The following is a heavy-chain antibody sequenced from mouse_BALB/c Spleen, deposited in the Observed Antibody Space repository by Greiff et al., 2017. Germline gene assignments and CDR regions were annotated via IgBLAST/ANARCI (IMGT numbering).Heavy chain of an antibody. J-gene: IGHJ3*01. CDR3: ARTNYGSSWFAY. V-gene: IGHV2-2*02. D-gene: IGHD1-1*01. CDR1: GFSLTSYG. Sequence: VQVVESGPGLVQPSQSLSITCTVSGFSLTSYGVHWVRQSPGKGLEWLGVIWSGGSTDYNAAFISRLSISKDNSKSQVFFKMNSLQANDTAIYYCARTNYGSSWFAYWGQGTLVTVSA. CDR2: IWSGGST.